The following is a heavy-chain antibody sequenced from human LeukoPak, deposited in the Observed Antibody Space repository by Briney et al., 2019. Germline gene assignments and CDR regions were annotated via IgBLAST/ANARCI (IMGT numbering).Heavy chain of an antibody. Sequence: ASVKVSCKASGYTFTGYYMHWVRQAPGQGLEWMGWINPNSGGTNYAQKFQGRVTMTRDTSISTAYMELSRLRSDDTAVYYCARDPTGIYYGSGSLPLGYWGQGTLVTVSS. V-gene: IGHV1-2*02. D-gene: IGHD3-10*01. J-gene: IGHJ4*02. CDR3: ARDPTGIYYGSGSLPLGY. CDR2: INPNSGGT. CDR1: GYTFTGYY.